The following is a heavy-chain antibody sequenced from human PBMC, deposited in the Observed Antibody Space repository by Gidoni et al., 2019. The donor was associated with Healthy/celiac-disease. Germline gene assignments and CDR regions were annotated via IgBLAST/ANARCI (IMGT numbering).Heavy chain of an antibody. CDR3: AKDLGGFWDY. Sequence: QVQLVESGGGVVQPGRSLRLSWAAPGFTFSSYGMHWVRQAPGKGLEWVAVISYDGSNKYYADSVKGRFTISRDNSKNTLYLQMNSLRAEDTAVYYCAKDLGGFWDYWGQGTLVTVSS. V-gene: IGHV3-30*18. J-gene: IGHJ4*02. CDR1: GFTFSSYG. D-gene: IGHD3-16*01. CDR2: ISYDGSNK.